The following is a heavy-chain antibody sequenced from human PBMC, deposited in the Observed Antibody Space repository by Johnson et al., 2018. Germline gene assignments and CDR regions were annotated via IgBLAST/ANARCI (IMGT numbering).Heavy chain of an antibody. Sequence: VQLVQSGGGLVQPGRSLRLSCAASGFMFDDYAMHWVRLTPRKGLEWISGISWNSGNIDYADSVKGRFTISRDNAKDALYLQMNSLRAEDTALDYCVKDYRYYYDSSGYLYEAFDIWGQGTMVTVSS. J-gene: IGHJ3*02. CDR2: ISWNSGNI. V-gene: IGHV3-9*01. CDR3: VKDYRYYYDSSGYLYEAFDI. CDR1: GFMFDDYA. D-gene: IGHD3-22*01.